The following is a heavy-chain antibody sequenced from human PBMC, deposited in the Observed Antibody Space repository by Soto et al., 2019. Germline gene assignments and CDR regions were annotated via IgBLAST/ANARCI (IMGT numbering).Heavy chain of an antibody. CDR2: IYYSGST. CDR3: ARAIAAAAYFDY. V-gene: IGHV4-31*03. J-gene: IGHJ4*02. Sequence: SETLSLTCTVSGGSISCGGYYWRWIRQHPGKGLEWIGYIYYSGSTYYNPSLKSRVTISVDTSKNQFSLKLSSVTAADTAVYYCARAIAAAAYFDYWGQGTLVTVS. CDR1: GGSISCGGYY. D-gene: IGHD6-13*01.